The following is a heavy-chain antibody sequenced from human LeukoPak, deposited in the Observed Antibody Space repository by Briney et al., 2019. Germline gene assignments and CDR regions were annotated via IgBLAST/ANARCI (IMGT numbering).Heavy chain of an antibody. D-gene: IGHD2-15*01. V-gene: IGHV1-69*10. Sequence: SVKVSCKASGGTFSSYAISWVRQAPGQGLEWMGGIIPIFGIANYAQKFQGRVTITADKSTSTAYMELSSLRSEDTAVYYCARDPAHCSGGSCYPFDPWGQGTLVTVSS. CDR3: ARDPAHCSGGSCYPFDP. CDR1: GGTFSSYA. J-gene: IGHJ5*02. CDR2: IIPIFGIA.